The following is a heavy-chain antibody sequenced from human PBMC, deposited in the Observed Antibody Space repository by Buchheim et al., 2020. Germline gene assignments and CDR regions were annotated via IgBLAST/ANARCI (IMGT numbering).Heavy chain of an antibody. CDR2: IYSGGST. Sequence: EVQLVESGGGLVQPEGSLRLSCAASGFTVSSNYMSWVRQAPGKGLEWVSVIYSGGSTYYADSVKGRFTISSHNSKNTLYLQMNSLRAEDTAVYYCAREHYVFWSGYRYHDYWGQGTL. D-gene: IGHD3-3*01. CDR1: GFTVSSNY. CDR3: AREHYVFWSGYRYHDY. J-gene: IGHJ4*02. V-gene: IGHV3-53*04.